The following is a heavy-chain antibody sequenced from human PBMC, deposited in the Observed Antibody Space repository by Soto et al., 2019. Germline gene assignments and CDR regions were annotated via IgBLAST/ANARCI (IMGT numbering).Heavy chain of an antibody. Sequence: GGSLRLSCAASGITFDDYTMHWVRQRPGKGLEWVSLISWDGSRTYYADSVKGRFTISRDNSKNSLYVRMESLKTEDTALYYCTMSRGEYGRAHDLDYWGHGTLVTVSA. D-gene: IGHD6-6*01. J-gene: IGHJ4*01. CDR1: GITFDDYT. CDR2: ISWDGSRT. V-gene: IGHV3-43*01. CDR3: TMSRGEYGRAHDLDY.